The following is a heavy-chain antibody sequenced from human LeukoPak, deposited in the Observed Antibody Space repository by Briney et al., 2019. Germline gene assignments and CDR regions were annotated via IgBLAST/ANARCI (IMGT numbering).Heavy chain of an antibody. CDR2: MYYSGNT. V-gene: IGHV4-59*01. CDR3: ARSRWTFDY. D-gene: IGHD2-15*01. Sequence: SETLSLTCTVSGGSISSYYWSWIRQPPGKGLEWIGYMYYSGNTNYNPSLKSRVTTSVDTSKNEFSLKLSSVTAADTAVYYCARSRWTFDYWGQGTLVTVSS. J-gene: IGHJ4*02. CDR1: GGSISSYY.